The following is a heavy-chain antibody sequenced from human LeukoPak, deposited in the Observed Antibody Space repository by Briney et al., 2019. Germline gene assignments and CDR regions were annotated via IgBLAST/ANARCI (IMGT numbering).Heavy chain of an antibody. J-gene: IGHJ5*02. CDR1: GYTFRDYY. D-gene: IGHD4-17*01. Sequence: ASVKVTCKASGYTFRDYYMHWVRQAPGQGLEWMGWINPNSGGTMYAQKFQGRVAMTRDTSINTAYMELSRLTSDDTAVYYCARDGDDNGDYVLGWFDPWGQGTLVTVSS. CDR2: INPNSGGT. V-gene: IGHV1-2*02. CDR3: ARDGDDNGDYVLGWFDP.